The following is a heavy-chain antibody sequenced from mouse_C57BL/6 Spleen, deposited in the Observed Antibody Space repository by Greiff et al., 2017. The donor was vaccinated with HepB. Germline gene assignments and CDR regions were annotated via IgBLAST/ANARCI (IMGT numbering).Heavy chain of an antibody. J-gene: IGHJ3*01. CDR3: ARYKVYDYDEGFAY. Sequence: EVKVVESGGGLVQPGGSLSLSCAASGFTFTDYYMSWVRQPPGKALEWLGFIRNKANGYTTEYSASVKGRFTISRDNSQSILYLQMNALRAEDSATYYCARYKVYDYDEGFAYWGQGTLVTVSA. D-gene: IGHD2-4*01. CDR1: GFTFTDYY. V-gene: IGHV7-3*01. CDR2: IRNKANGYTT.